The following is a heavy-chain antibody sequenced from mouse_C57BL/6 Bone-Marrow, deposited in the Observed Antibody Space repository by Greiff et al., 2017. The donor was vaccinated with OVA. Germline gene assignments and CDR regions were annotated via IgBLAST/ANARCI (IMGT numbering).Heavy chain of an antibody. Sequence: QVQLQQPGAELVKPGASVKLSCKASGYTFTSYWMQWVKQRTGQGLEWIGEIDPSDSYTNYNQKFKGKATLTVDTSSSTAYMQLSSLTSEDSAVYYCARRRYGYDWFAYWGQGTLVTVSA. CDR2: IDPSDSYT. CDR3: ARRRYGYDWFAY. V-gene: IGHV1-50*01. D-gene: IGHD2-2*01. CDR1: GYTFTSYW. J-gene: IGHJ3*01.